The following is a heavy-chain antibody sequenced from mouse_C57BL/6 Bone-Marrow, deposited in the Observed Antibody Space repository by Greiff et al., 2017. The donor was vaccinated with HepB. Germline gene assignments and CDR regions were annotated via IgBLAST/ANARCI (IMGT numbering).Heavy chain of an antibody. V-gene: IGHV1-5*01. Sequence: EVQLQESGTVLARPGASVKMSCKTSGYTFTSYWMHWVKQRPGQGLEWIGAIYPGNSDTSYNQKFKGKAKLTAVTSASTAYMELSSLTNEDSAVYYCTRSRYDDGSKYFDVWGTGTTVTVSS. D-gene: IGHD1-1*01. CDR1: GYTFTSYW. CDR2: IYPGNSDT. CDR3: TRSRYDDGSKYFDV. J-gene: IGHJ1*03.